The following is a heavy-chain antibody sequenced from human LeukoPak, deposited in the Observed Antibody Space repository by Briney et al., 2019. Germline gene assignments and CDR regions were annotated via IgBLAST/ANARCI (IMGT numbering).Heavy chain of an antibody. V-gene: IGHV4-34*01. D-gene: IGHD2-2*01. Sequence: KASETLSLTCAVYGGSFSGYYWSWIRQPPGKGLEWIGEINQSGSTNYNPSLKSRVTISVDTSKNQFSLKLSSVTAADTAVYYCARGPDIVVVPAAKHFDYWGQGTLVTVSS. CDR1: GGSFSGYY. CDR2: INQSGST. J-gene: IGHJ4*02. CDR3: ARGPDIVVVPAAKHFDY.